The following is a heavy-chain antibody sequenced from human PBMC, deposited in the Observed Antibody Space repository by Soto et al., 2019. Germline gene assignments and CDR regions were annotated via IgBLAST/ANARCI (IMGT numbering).Heavy chain of an antibody. CDR2: INSDGSST. Sequence: PGGSLRLSCAASGFTFSSYWMHWVRQAPGKGLLWVSRINSDGSSTSYADSVKGRFTISRDNAKNTLYLQMNSLRAEDTAVYYCARAGLRYFDWSLYGMDVWGQGTTVTVYS. CDR1: GFTFSSYW. CDR3: ARAGLRYFDWSLYGMDV. J-gene: IGHJ6*02. D-gene: IGHD3-9*01. V-gene: IGHV3-74*01.